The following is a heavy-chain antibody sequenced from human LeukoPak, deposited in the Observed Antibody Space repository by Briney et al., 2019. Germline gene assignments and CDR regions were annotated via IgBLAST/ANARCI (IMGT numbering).Heavy chain of an antibody. CDR3: ARERSSGIVLDY. Sequence: GGSLRLSCAASGFTFSSHDMHWVRQAPGEGLKWVAVIRSGGSNINYADSVTGRFTISRDNSKNTLFLQMDSLRVEDTAVYYCARERSSGIVLDYWGQGILVTVSS. D-gene: IGHD1-1*01. V-gene: IGHV3-33*01. CDR1: GFTFSSHD. CDR2: IRSGGSNI. J-gene: IGHJ4*02.